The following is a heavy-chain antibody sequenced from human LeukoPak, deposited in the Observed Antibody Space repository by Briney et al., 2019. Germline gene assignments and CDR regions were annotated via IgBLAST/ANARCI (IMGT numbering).Heavy chain of an antibody. D-gene: IGHD4-17*01. CDR3: ARELTTRSFDY. CDR2: IIPIPGIA. V-gene: IGHV1-69*04. J-gene: IGHJ4*02. Sequence: GASVKVSCKASGGTFSSYAISWVRQAPGQGLEWMGRIIPIPGIANYAQKFQGRVTITADKSTSTAYMELSSLRSEDTAVYYCARELTTRSFDYWGQGTLVTVSS. CDR1: GGTFSSYA.